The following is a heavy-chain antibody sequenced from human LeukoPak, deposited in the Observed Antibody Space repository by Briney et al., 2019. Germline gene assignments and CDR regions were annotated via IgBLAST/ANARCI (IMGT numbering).Heavy chain of an antibody. CDR3: ARGATPDY. V-gene: IGHV3-7*02. Sequence: GGSLRLSCVVSGFTFSSYWMSWVRQAPGKGLEWVAKINQYGTEKYYVDSVKGRFTISRDNAKNSLYLQMNSLRDEDTAVYYCARGATPDYWGQGTLVTVSS. J-gene: IGHJ4*02. CDR2: INQYGTEK. CDR1: GFTFSSYW.